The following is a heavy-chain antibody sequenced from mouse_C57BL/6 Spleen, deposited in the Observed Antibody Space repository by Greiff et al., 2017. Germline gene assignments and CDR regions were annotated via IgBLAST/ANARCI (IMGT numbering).Heavy chain of an antibody. D-gene: IGHD2-3*01. J-gene: IGHJ1*03. Sequence: VQLQQPGAELVKPGASVKLSCKASGYTFTSYWMHWVKQRHGQGLEWIGMIHPNSGSTNYNEKFKSKATLPVDKSSRTAYMQLSSLTSEDSAVXYCARSGDGYYGYFDVWGTGTTVTVSS. V-gene: IGHV1-64*01. CDR3: ARSGDGYYGYFDV. CDR1: GYTFTSYW. CDR2: IHPNSGST.